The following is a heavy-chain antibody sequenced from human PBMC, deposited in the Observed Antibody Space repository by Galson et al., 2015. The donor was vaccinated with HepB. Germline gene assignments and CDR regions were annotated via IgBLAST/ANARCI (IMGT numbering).Heavy chain of an antibody. J-gene: IGHJ6*02. Sequence: SLRLSCAASGFTFSSYGMHWVRQAPGKGLEWVAVISYDGSNKYYADSVKGRFTISRDNSKNTLYLQMNSLRAEDTAVYYCAKDMANGGYYYYGMDVWGQGTTVTVSS. D-gene: IGHD3-16*01. V-gene: IGHV3-30*18. CDR2: ISYDGSNK. CDR1: GFTFSSYG. CDR3: AKDMANGGYYYYGMDV.